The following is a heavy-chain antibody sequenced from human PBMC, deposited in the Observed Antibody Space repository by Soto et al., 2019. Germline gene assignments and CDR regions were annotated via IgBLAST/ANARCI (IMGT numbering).Heavy chain of an antibody. CDR3: AREGSGYNF. CDR1: GGSFSNFG. Sequence: SVKVSCKASGGSFSNFGISWVRQAPGQGLEWMGGIVPVFGRPNYAQRFRGRLTITADESTSTGYVELISLRSDDTAVYYCAREGSGYNFWGQGTQVTVSS. J-gene: IGHJ4*02. CDR2: IVPVFGRP. V-gene: IGHV1-69*13. D-gene: IGHD5-12*01.